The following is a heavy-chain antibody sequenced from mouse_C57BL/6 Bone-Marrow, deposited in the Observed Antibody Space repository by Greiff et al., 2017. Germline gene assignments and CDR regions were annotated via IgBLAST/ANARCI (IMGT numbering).Heavy chain of an antibody. D-gene: IGHD1-1*01. Sequence: EVHLVESGGGLVKPGGSLKLSCAASGFTFSDYGMHWVRQAPEKGLEWVAYISSGSSTIYYADTVKGRFTISRDNAKNTLFLQMTSLRSEDTAMYYCARAFITTVVDYFECWGKGTTLT. CDR1: GFTFSDYG. J-gene: IGHJ2*01. CDR3: ARAFITTVVDYFEC. CDR2: ISSGSSTI. V-gene: IGHV5-17*01.